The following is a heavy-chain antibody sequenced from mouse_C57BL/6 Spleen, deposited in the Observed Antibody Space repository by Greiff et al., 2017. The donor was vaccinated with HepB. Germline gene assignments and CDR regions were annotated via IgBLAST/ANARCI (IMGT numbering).Heavy chain of an antibody. Sequence: EVMLVESGGGLVQPKGSLKLSCAASGFSFNTYAMNWVRQAPGKGLEWVARIRSKSNNYATYYADSVKDRFTISRDDSESMLYLQMNNLKTEDTAMYYCVRRGYYGSSYFDVWGTGTTVTVSS. CDR2: IRSKSNNYAT. V-gene: IGHV10-1*01. J-gene: IGHJ1*03. CDR1: GFSFNTYA. CDR3: VRRGYYGSSYFDV. D-gene: IGHD1-1*01.